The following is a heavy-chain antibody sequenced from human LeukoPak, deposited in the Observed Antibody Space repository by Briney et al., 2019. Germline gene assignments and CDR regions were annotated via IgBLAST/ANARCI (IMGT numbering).Heavy chain of an antibody. D-gene: IGHD2-8*01. V-gene: IGHV3-74*01. CDR2: INSDGSST. J-gene: IGHJ6*02. CDR1: GFTFSSYW. CDR3: ASTRANGYYYYYGMDV. Sequence: GGSLRLSCAASGFTFSSYWMHWVRQAPGKGLVWVSRINSDGSSTSYADSVKGRFTISRDNSRNTLYLQMNSLRAEDTAVYYCASTRANGYYYYYGMDVWGQGTTVTVSS.